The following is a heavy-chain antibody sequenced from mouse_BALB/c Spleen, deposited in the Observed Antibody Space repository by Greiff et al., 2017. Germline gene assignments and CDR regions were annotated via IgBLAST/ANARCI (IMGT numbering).Heavy chain of an antibody. Sequence: VKLMESAAELARPGASVKMSCKASGYTFTSYTMHWVKQRPGQGLEWIGYINPSSGYTEYNQKFKDKTTLTADKSSSTAYMQLSSLTSEDSAVYYCARWGDEYYFDYWGQGTTLTVSS. D-gene: IGHD3-3*01. CDR3: ARWGDEYYFDY. V-gene: IGHV1-4*02. CDR2: INPSSGYT. J-gene: IGHJ2*01. CDR1: GYTFTSYT.